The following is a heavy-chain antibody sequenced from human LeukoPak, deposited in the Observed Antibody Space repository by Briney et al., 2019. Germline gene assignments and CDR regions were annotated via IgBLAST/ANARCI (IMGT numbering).Heavy chain of an antibody. CDR1: GGSISSYY. V-gene: IGHV4-59*01. D-gene: IGHD3-10*01. CDR3: ARVAVRGVMFDY. J-gene: IGHJ4*02. CDR2: IYYSGST. Sequence: PSETLSLTCTVSGGSISSYYWSWVRQPPGKGLEWIGYIYYSGSTNYNPSLKSRVTISVDTSKNQFSLKLSSVTAADTAVYYCARVAVRGVMFDYWGQGTLVTVSS.